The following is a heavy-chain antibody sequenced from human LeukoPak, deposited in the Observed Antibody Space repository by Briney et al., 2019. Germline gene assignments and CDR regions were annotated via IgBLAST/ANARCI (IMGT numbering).Heavy chain of an antibody. J-gene: IGHJ3*02. CDR1: RFTFSRYW. Sequence: GGSLRLSCAASRFTFSRYWMTWVRQAPGKGLEWVANIKQDGSEKYYVESVRGRFTISRDNAKNSLYLQMNSLRAEDTAVYYCARGLIAYVHDAFDIWGQGTMVTVSS. V-gene: IGHV3-7*03. CDR3: ARGLIAYVHDAFDI. CDR2: IKQDGSEK. D-gene: IGHD2-8*01.